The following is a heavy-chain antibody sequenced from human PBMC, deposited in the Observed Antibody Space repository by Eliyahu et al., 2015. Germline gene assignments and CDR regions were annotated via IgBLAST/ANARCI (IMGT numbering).Heavy chain of an antibody. Sequence: QVQLQESGPGLVKPSQTLSLTCTVSGGSXSSGSYXWSXIRQYPGKGLEWIGYMHYGGTTYYNPSLKSRVTVSVDTSKNQFSLKLTSVTAADTAVYYCARFSSSSQLYFDYWGQGTLVTASS. CDR3: ARFSSSSQLYFDY. J-gene: IGHJ4*02. CDR2: MHYGGTT. D-gene: IGHD6-6*01. CDR1: GGSXSSGSYX. V-gene: IGHV4-31*03.